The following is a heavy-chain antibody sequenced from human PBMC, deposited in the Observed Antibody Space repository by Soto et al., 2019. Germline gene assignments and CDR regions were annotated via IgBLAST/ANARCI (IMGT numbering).Heavy chain of an antibody. Sequence: XGSLELSCAASGFTFSSYAMSGVRQAPGKGLEWVSAISGSGGSTYYADSVKGRFTISRDNSKNTLYLQMNSLRAEDTAVYYCAAFAQIAARPYYYGMDVWGQGTTVTVSS. CDR3: AAFAQIAARPYYYGMDV. CDR2: ISGSGGST. J-gene: IGHJ6*02. D-gene: IGHD6-6*01. CDR1: GFTFSSYA. V-gene: IGHV3-23*01.